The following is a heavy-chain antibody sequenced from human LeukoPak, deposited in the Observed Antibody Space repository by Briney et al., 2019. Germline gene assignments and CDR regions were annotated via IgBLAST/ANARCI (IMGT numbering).Heavy chain of an antibody. D-gene: IGHD1-26*01. CDR3: ARDSAAGFDY. J-gene: IGHJ4*02. Sequence: SETLSLTCTVSGGSISSYYRSWIQQPPGKGLEWIGYIYYSGSTNYNPSLKSRVTISVDTSKNQFSLKLSSVTAADTAVYYCARDSAAGFDYRGQGTLVTVSS. CDR1: GGSISSYY. CDR2: IYYSGST. V-gene: IGHV4-59*01.